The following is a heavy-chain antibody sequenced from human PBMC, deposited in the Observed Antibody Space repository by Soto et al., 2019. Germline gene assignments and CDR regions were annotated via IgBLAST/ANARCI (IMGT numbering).Heavy chain of an antibody. CDR2: IWYDGSNK. J-gene: IGHJ5*02. V-gene: IGHV3-33*01. CDR1: GFTFSSYG. D-gene: IGHD6-13*01. Sequence: GGSLRLSCAASGFTFSSYGMHWVRQAPGKGLEWVAVIWYDGSNKYYADSVKGRFTISRDNSKNTLYLQMNSLRAEDTAVYYCVRDSLAAAAYFNWFDPWGQGTLVTVSS. CDR3: VRDSLAAAAYFNWFDP.